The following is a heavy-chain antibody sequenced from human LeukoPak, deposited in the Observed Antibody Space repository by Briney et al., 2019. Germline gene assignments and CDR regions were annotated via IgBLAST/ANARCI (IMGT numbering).Heavy chain of an antibody. CDR1: GGSISSGGYS. D-gene: IGHD3-10*01. CDR2: IYHSGSN. Sequence: SQTLSLTCAVSGGSISSGGYSWSWIRQPPGKGLEWIGYIYHSGSNYYNPSLKSRAIISVERSKNQLSLKLSSVTAADTAVYYCARGGTMVRGLVDYYYGMDVWGQGTTVTVSS. CDR3: ARGGTMVRGLVDYYYGMDV. J-gene: IGHJ6*02. V-gene: IGHV4-30-2*01.